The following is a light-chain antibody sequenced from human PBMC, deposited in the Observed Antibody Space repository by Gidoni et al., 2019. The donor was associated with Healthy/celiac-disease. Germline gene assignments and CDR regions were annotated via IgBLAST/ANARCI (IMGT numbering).Light chain of an antibody. CDR2: GAS. V-gene: IGKV3-20*01. Sequence: EIVLTQSPGTLSLSPGERATLSCRASQSVSSSYLAWYHQKPGQAPRLLIYGASSRATGIPDRFSGSGSWTDFTLTISILEPEDFAVYYCQQYGSSPLTFGGXTKVEIK. J-gene: IGKJ4*01. CDR3: QQYGSSPLT. CDR1: QSVSSSY.